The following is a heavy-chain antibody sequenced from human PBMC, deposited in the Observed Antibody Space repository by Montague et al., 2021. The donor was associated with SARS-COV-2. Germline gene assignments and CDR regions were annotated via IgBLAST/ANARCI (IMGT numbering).Heavy chain of an antibody. CDR2: IYYSGST. CDR1: GGSISSSSYH. CDR3: ARLRYYGGNSGFQGLVDY. D-gene: IGHD4-23*01. J-gene: IGHJ4*02. V-gene: IGHV4-39*01. Sequence: SETLSPTRILSGGSISSSSYHWGWIRQPPGKGLEWIGTIYYSGSTYYXPSLESRVTISVDTSKNQFSLKLSSVTAADTAVYYCARLRYYGGNSGFQGLVDYWGQGALVTVSS.